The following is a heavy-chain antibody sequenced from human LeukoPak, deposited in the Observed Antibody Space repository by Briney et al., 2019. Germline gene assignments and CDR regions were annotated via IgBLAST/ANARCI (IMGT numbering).Heavy chain of an antibody. Sequence: ASVKVSCKASGYTFTSYGISGVRQAPGQGLEWMGWISAYNGNTNYAQKLQGRVTMTTDTSTSTAYMELRSLRSDDTAVYYCARLAPDIVVVVAATGWFDPWGQGTLVTVSS. V-gene: IGHV1-18*01. CDR3: ARLAPDIVVVVAATGWFDP. CDR1: GYTFTSYG. J-gene: IGHJ5*02. D-gene: IGHD2-15*01. CDR2: ISAYNGNT.